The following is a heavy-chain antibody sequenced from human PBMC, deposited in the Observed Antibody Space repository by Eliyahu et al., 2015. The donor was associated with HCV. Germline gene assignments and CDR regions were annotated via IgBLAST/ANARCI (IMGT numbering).Heavy chain of an antibody. D-gene: IGHD3-22*01. CDR3: TTADRSLFDY. CDR2: IKSKTDGGTS. V-gene: IGHV3-15*01. J-gene: IGHJ4*02. Sequence: EVLLVESGGGLVKPGGSLRLSCGASGFTFSNAWMSWVRQAPGKGLEWVGRIKSKTDGGTSDYAAPVKGRFTISRDDSKNTLYLQMNSLKSEDAAVYYCTTADRSLFDYWGQGTLVTVSS. CDR1: GFTFSNAW.